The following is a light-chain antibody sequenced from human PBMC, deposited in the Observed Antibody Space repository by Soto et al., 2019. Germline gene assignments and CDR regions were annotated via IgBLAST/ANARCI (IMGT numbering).Light chain of an antibody. J-gene: IGLJ2*01. Sequence: QSVLTQPPSASGTPGQRVTISCSGSSSNIGSNTVNWYQQLPGTAPNLRIYSNNQRPSGVPDRCAGSKSGTSASPAISGRQSEDEADYDCAAWDDSLNAGVFGGGTKLTVL. V-gene: IGLV1-44*01. CDR2: SNN. CDR1: SSNIGSNT. CDR3: AAWDDSLNAGV.